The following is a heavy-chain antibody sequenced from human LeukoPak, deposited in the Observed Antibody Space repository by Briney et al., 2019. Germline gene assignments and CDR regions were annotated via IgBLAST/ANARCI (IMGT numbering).Heavy chain of an antibody. J-gene: IGHJ4*02. CDR2: ISAYNGNT. D-gene: IGHD2-21*02. Sequence: ASVKVSCKASGYTFTTYGISWVRQAPGQGLEWMGWISAYNGNTNYAQKLQGRVTMTTDTSTKTAYMELRSLRSDDTAVYYCAKALGCAGDCSQGGRYFDYWGQGTLVTVSS. V-gene: IGHV1-18*01. CDR3: AKALGCAGDCSQGGRYFDY. CDR1: GYTFTTYG.